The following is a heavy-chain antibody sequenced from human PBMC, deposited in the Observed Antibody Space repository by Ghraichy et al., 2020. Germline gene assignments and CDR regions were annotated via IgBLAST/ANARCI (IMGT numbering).Heavy chain of an antibody. D-gene: IGHD3-22*01. J-gene: IGHJ1*01. Sequence: GESLNISCAASGFTFSSYSMNWVRQAPGKGLEWVSSISSSGSYIYYADSVKGRFTISRDNAKNSLYLQMNSLRAEDTAVYYCASVSGYYYGAAEYFQHWGQGTLDTVST. CDR1: GFTFSSYS. CDR2: ISSSGSYI. V-gene: IGHV3-21*01. CDR3: ASVSGYYYGAAEYFQH.